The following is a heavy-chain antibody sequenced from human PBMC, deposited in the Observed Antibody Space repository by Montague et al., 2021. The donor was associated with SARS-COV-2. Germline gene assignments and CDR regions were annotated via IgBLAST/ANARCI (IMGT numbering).Heavy chain of an antibody. CDR2: FYYGGST. CDR1: GGSLSSGGYY. J-gene: IGHJ6*02. D-gene: IGHD3-16*01. Sequence: TLSLTCTVSGGSLSSGGYYWSWIRQLPGKGLEWLGYFYYGGSTYYNPSLKSRVFISADMSKNQFFLNLTSVTAADASVYYCARALGRSGYYYGLDVWGQGTPVTVSS. V-gene: IGHV4-31*03. CDR3: ARALGRSGYYYGLDV.